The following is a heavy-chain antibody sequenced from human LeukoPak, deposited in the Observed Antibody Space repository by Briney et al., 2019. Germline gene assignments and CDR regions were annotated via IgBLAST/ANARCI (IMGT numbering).Heavy chain of an antibody. Sequence: GGSLRLSCAASGFTFSSYGMHWVRQAPGKGLEWVAVISYDGSNKYYADSVKGRFTISRDNSKNTLYLQMNSLRAEDTAVYYCAKDYSSWYSLDYWGQGTLVTVSS. CDR3: AKDYSSWYSLDY. CDR2: ISYDGSNK. V-gene: IGHV3-30*18. J-gene: IGHJ4*02. CDR1: GFTFSSYG. D-gene: IGHD6-13*01.